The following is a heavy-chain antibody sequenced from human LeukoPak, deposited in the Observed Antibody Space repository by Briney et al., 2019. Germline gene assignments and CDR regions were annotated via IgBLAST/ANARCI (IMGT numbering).Heavy chain of an antibody. CDR2: FDPEDGET. Sequence: ASVKVSCKVSGYTLTELSMHWVRQAPGKGLEWMGGFDPEDGETIHAQKFQGRVTMTEDTSTDTAYMELSSLRSEDTAVYYCATDLDSSSPPLGWGQGTLVTVSS. D-gene: IGHD6-6*01. CDR1: GYTLTELS. CDR3: ATDLDSSSPPLG. V-gene: IGHV1-24*01. J-gene: IGHJ4*02.